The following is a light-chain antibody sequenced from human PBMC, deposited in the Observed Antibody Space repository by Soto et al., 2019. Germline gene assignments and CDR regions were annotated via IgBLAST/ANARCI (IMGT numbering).Light chain of an antibody. CDR3: CSYSGSSTIVV. V-gene: IGLV2-14*03. J-gene: IGLJ2*01. CDR1: SSDVGGYNF. CDR2: DVD. Sequence: QSALTQPASVSGCPGQSITISCTGTSSDVGGYNFVSWYQQHPGKAPRLMIFDVDNRPSGVSTRFSGSKSGNTASLTISGLQAEDEADYYCCSYSGSSTIVVFGGGTKLTVL.